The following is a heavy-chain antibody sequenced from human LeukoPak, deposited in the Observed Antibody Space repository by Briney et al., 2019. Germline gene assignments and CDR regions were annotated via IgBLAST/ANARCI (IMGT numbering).Heavy chain of an antibody. V-gene: IGHV4-30-2*01. D-gene: IGHD2-21*02. CDR2: IYHSGST. CDR3: ARGGDYDSLVD. J-gene: IGHJ4*02. Sequence: SETLSLTCAVSGGSISSGGYSWSWIRQPPGKGLEWIGYIYHSGSTYYNLSLKSRVTISVDRSKNQFSLKLSSVTAADTAVYYCARGGDYDSLVDWGQGTLVTVSS. CDR1: GGSISSGGYS.